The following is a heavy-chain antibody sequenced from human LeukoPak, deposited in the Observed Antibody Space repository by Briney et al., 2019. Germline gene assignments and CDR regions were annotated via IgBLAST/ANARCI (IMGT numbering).Heavy chain of an antibody. CDR3: AGSDTIGYTPREWDYWYFDL. J-gene: IGHJ2*01. CDR1: GFSFSFYW. D-gene: IGHD3-16*02. V-gene: IGHV3-74*01. CDR2: IKTDGSIA. Sequence: GGSLRLSCAASGFSFSFYWMHWVRQAPGKGPVWVSRIKTDGSIADYADSVKGRFTISRDNAKNSLYLQMNSLRAEDTAVYYCAGSDTIGYTPREWDYWYFDLWGRGTLVTVSS.